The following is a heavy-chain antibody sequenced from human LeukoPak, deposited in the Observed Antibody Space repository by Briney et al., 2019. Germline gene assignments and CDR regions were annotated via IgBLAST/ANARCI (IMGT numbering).Heavy chain of an antibody. Sequence: GGSLRLSCAASGFIVTSRYMSWVRQPPGKGLEWVSNIFANDNTHYADSVKGRFIVSRDKSKNTFYLQMNSLRVEDTAVYYCFSYSWGQGTLVTVSS. J-gene: IGHJ4*02. CDR1: GFIVTSRY. D-gene: IGHD2-15*01. CDR2: IFANDNT. CDR3: FSYS. V-gene: IGHV3-66*01.